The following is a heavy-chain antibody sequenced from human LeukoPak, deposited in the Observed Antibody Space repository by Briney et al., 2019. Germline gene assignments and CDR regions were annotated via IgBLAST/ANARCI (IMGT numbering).Heavy chain of an antibody. V-gene: IGHV4-59*01. Sequence: SETLSLTCTVSGVSISSYYWSWIRQPPGKGLEWIGYIYYSGSTNYKPSLKSRVTISVDTSKNQFSLKLSSVTAADTAVYYCARGGYYGSGNDFRFDPWGQGTLVTVSS. D-gene: IGHD3-10*01. CDR1: GVSISSYY. CDR3: ARGGYYGSGNDFRFDP. J-gene: IGHJ5*02. CDR2: IYYSGST.